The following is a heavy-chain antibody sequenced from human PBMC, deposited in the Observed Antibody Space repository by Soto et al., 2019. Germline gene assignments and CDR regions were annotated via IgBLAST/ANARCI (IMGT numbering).Heavy chain of an antibody. Sequence: SETLSLTCTVSGGSISSSSYYWGWIRQPPGKGLEWIGSIYYSGSTYYNPSLKSRATISVDTSKNQFSLKLSSVTAAGTAVYYCARLGITMVRGFDYWGQGTLVTVSS. CDR1: GGSISSSSYY. V-gene: IGHV4-39*01. D-gene: IGHD3-10*01. J-gene: IGHJ4*02. CDR3: ARLGITMVRGFDY. CDR2: IYYSGST.